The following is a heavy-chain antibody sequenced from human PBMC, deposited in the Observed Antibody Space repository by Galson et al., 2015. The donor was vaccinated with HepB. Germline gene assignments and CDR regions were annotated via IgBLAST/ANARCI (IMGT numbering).Heavy chain of an antibody. J-gene: IGHJ6*02. D-gene: IGHD1-26*01. CDR2: IYPGDSDT. CDR3: ARFSSGSYYTPLYYGMDV. Sequence: QSGAEVKKPGESLKISCKGSGYSFTSYWIGWVRQMPGKGLEWMGIIYPGDSDTRYSPSFQGQVTISADKSISTAYLQWSSLKASDTAMYYCARFSSGSYYTPLYYGMDVWGQGTTVTVSS. V-gene: IGHV5-51*01. CDR1: GYSFTSYW.